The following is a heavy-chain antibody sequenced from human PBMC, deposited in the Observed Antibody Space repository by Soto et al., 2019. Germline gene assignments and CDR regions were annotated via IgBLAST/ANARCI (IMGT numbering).Heavy chain of an antibody. D-gene: IGHD6-13*01. V-gene: IGHV3-11*01. CDR1: GFTFSDYY. J-gene: IGHJ6*03. Sequence: GGSLRLSCAASGFTFSDYYMSWIRQAPGKGLEWVSYISSSGSTIYYADSVKGRFTISRDNAKNSLYLQMNSLRAEDTAVYYCARASHPTIPHLVAAGPVFGYYMDVWGKGTTVTVSS. CDR2: ISSSGSTI. CDR3: ARASHPTIPHLVAAGPVFGYYMDV.